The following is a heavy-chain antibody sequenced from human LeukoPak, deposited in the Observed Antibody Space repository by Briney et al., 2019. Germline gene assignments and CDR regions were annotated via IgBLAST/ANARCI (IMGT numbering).Heavy chain of an antibody. CDR1: GFTFTNYV. J-gene: IGHJ4*02. CDR3: ARWDLDYGGNGFDY. Sequence: GGSLRLSCAASGFTFTNYVMTWVRQAPGKGLEWVSTISGSGGNTFYADSVKGRFTISRDNSKNTLYLQMNSLRAEDTAVYYCARWDLDYGGNGFDYWGQGTLVTVSS. V-gene: IGHV3-23*01. D-gene: IGHD4-23*01. CDR2: ISGSGGNT.